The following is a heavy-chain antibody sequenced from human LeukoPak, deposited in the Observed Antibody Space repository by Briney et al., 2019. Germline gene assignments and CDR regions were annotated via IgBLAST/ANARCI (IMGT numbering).Heavy chain of an antibody. J-gene: IGHJ2*01. V-gene: IGHV4-59*08. CDR3: ARHGPPYSSGWPNWYFDL. CDR1: GGSISSYY. D-gene: IGHD6-19*01. Sequence: SETLSLTCTVSGGSISSYYWSWIRQPPGKGLEWIGYIYYSGSTNYNPSLKSRVTISVDTSKNQFSLKLSSVTAADTAVYYCARHGPPYSSGWPNWYFDLWGRGTLVTVSS. CDR2: IYYSGST.